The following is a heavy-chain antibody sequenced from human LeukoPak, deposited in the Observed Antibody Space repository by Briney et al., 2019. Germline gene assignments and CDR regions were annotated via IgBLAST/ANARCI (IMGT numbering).Heavy chain of an antibody. CDR1: GFTVSSNH. CDR3: ARDGENHYYDY. D-gene: IGHD7-27*01. V-gene: IGHV3-66*01. CDR2: IYSGGTI. Sequence: GGSLRLSCAASGFTVSSNHMSWVRQAPGKGLEWVSVIYSGGTIYYADSVKGRFTISRDNSKNTVYLEMNNLRAEDAAVYYCARDGENHYYDYWGQGTLVTVST. J-gene: IGHJ4*02.